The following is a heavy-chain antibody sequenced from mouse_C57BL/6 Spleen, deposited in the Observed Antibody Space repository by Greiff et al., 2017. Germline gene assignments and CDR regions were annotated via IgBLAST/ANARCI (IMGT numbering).Heavy chain of an antibody. J-gene: IGHJ4*01. CDR3: EGALGSGYDAMDY. CDR2: ILPGSGST. D-gene: IGHD3-2*02. V-gene: IGHV1-9*01. CDR1: GYTFTGSW. Sequence: QVQLQQSGAELMKPGASVKLSCKASGYTFTGSWIEWVKQRPGHGLEWIGEILPGSGSTNYNEKFKGKATLTADQSSTTAYMHLSSLTTEDSAIYSGEGALGSGYDAMDYWGQGTTVTVSS.